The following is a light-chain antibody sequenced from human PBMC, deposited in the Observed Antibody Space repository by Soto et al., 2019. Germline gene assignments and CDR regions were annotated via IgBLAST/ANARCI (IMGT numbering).Light chain of an antibody. CDR2: KAS. CDR3: QQYNSYRA. V-gene: IGKV1-5*03. J-gene: IGKJ1*01. CDR1: QSISSW. Sequence: DIQMTQSPSTLSASFGDRVTITCRASQSISSWLAWYQQKPGKAPKLLIYKASSLESGVPSRFSGSGSGTEFTLTISSLKPDDSATYYCQQYNSYRAFGQGTKVDIK.